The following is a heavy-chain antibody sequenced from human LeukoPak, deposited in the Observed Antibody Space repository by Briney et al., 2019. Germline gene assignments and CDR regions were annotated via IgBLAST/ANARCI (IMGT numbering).Heavy chain of an antibody. D-gene: IGHD3-10*01. J-gene: IGHJ6*02. Sequence: PGGSLRLSCAASGFTFSSYAMSWVRQAPGKGLEWVSAISGSGGSTYYADSVKGRFTISRDKSKNTLYLQMNSLRAEDTAVYYCAKDRGDGSGMDVWGQGTTVTVSS. CDR3: AKDRGDGSGMDV. V-gene: IGHV3-23*01. CDR2: ISGSGGST. CDR1: GFTFSSYA.